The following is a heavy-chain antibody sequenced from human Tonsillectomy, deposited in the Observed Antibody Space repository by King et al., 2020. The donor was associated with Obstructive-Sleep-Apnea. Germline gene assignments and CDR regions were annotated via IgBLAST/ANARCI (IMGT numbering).Heavy chain of an antibody. CDR3: ARDGSVGWFDS. CDR1: CGSINSYY. CDR2: IYTSGST. V-gene: IGHV4-4*07. Sequence: QLQESGPGLVKPSETLSLTCTVSCGSINSYYWRWIRQPAGKGLEWIGRIYTSGSTNHNPSLNIRVTLSVDTSKNQFSLKLSSVTAADTSGYYCARDGSVGWFDSWGQGTLVTVSS. D-gene: IGHD2-15*01. J-gene: IGHJ5*01.